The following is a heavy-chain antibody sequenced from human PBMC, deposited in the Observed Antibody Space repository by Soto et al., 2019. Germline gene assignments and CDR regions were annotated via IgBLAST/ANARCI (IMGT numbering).Heavy chain of an antibody. Sequence: QVRLQEWGPGLVKPLQTLSLKCSVSGGSITTGGRYWSWIHQLPGKGLEWIGDIYYSGNTYYNASLKSRVTISVEAAKNQFSLKLSSVTAADTAVYYCAQALVFTGGDGFDIWGQGRLVTVSS. CDR3: AQALVFTGGDGFDI. J-gene: IGHJ3*02. V-gene: IGHV4-31*02. CDR2: IYYSGNT. D-gene: IGHD1-1*01. CDR1: GGSITTGGRY.